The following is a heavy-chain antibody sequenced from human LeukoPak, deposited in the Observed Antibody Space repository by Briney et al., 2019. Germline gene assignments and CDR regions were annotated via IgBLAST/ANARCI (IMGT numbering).Heavy chain of an antibody. CDR2: IYNGGST. Sequence: SETLSLTCTVSNDSISRYYWSWIRQPPGKGLEWIGYIYNGGSTSYSPSLGSRVTISADTSTNQFSLELRSVTAADTAIYYCARRGSRDAYNHGFDIWGQGTMVTVSS. CDR3: ARRGSRDAYNHGFDI. V-gene: IGHV4-59*08. D-gene: IGHD5-24*01. CDR1: NDSISRYY. J-gene: IGHJ3*02.